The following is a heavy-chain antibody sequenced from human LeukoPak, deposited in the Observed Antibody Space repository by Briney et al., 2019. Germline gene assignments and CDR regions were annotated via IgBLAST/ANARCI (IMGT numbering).Heavy chain of an antibody. CDR2: IIPIFGTA. Sequence: SVKVSCKASGGTFSSYAISWVRQAPGQGLEWMGGIIPIFGTANYAQKFQGRVTITADESTSTAYMELSSLRSEDTAVYYCARAVGATNLYYYYYMDVWGKGTTVTISS. D-gene: IGHD1-26*01. CDR1: GGTFSSYA. V-gene: IGHV1-69*13. J-gene: IGHJ6*03. CDR3: ARAVGATNLYYYYYMDV.